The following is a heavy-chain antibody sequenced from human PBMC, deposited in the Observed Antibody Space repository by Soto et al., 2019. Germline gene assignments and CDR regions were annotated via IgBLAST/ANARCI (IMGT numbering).Heavy chain of an antibody. CDR2: IYSSGST. Sequence: EVQLVETGGGLIQPGGSQRLSCAASGFSVSSDYMHWVRQAPGKGLEWISVIYSSGSTHYAASVRGRFTISRDDSKNMVYLQMSNLRVEDTAVYYCATFMAVTGSDYWGQGTLVTVSS. V-gene: IGHV3-53*02. CDR1: GFSVSSDY. CDR3: ATFMAVTGSDY. J-gene: IGHJ4*02. D-gene: IGHD6-19*01.